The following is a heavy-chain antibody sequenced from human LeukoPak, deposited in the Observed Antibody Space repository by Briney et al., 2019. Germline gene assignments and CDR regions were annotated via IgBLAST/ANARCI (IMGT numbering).Heavy chain of an antibody. J-gene: IGHJ4*02. CDR1: GFTFSSYT. CDR3: ARLVFGDYGAFDS. CDR2: ITSSYYI. Sequence: PGESLRLSCAASGFTFSSYTMSWVRQAPGKGLEWVSSITSSYYIFFADSLKGRFTISRDNAKNSLYLQMSSLRAEDTAVYYCARLVFGDYGAFDSWGPGTLVTVSS. V-gene: IGHV3-21*01. D-gene: IGHD4-17*01.